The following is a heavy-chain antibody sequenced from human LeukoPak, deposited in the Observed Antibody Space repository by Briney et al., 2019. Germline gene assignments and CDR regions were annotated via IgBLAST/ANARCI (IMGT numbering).Heavy chain of an antibody. CDR2: IWYDESNK. V-gene: IGHV3-33*01. Sequence: GRSLRLSCAASGFTFSSCGMHWVRQAPGKGLEWVAVIWYDESNKYYADSVKGRFTISRDNSKNTLYLQMNSLRAEDTAVYYCAREVERWLQLGAFDIWGQGTMVTVSS. CDR3: AREVERWLQLGAFDI. J-gene: IGHJ3*02. D-gene: IGHD5-24*01. CDR1: GFTFSSCG.